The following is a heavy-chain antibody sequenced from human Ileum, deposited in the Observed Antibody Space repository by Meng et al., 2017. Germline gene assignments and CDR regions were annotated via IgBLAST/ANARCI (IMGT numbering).Heavy chain of an antibody. V-gene: IGHV4-61*08. CDR2: AST. CDR1: GGSGSRAGYQ. D-gene: IGHD1-26*01. Sequence: QVQLQESGPGLVRPSETLSLSCTVSGGSGSRAGYQWGWIRQPPGKGLEWIGYASTNYNPSLKSRVTISLDTSRNQFSLSLSSVTAADTAVYYCARDHMGSLDYWGQGILVTVSS. CDR3: ARDHMGSLDY. J-gene: IGHJ4*02.